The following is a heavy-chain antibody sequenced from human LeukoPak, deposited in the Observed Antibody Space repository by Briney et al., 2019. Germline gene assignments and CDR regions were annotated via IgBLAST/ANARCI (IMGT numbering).Heavy chain of an antibody. CDR2: IYYSGST. CDR1: GGSISSGGYY. V-gene: IGHV4-31*03. J-gene: IGHJ4*02. Sequence: SETLSLTCTVSGGSISSGGYYWSWIRQHPGKGLEWIGYIYYSGSTYYNPSLKSRVTISVDTSKNQFSLKLSSVTAADTAVYYCARDIAAADDYWGQGTLVTVPS. D-gene: IGHD6-13*01. CDR3: ARDIAAADDY.